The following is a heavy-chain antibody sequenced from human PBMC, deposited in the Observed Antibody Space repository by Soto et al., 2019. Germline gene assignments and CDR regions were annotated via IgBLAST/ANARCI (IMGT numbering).Heavy chain of an antibody. V-gene: IGHV4-59*01. Sequence: QVQLQESGPGLVKPSETLSLTCTVSGGSISSYYWSWIRQPPGKGLEWIGYIYYSGSTNYNPSLKSRVTISVDTSKNQFSLKLSSVTAADTAVYYCARGGLRRYFDWLLPVDYWGQGTLVTVSS. CDR2: IYYSGST. CDR1: GGSISSYY. J-gene: IGHJ4*02. D-gene: IGHD3-9*01. CDR3: ARGGLRRYFDWLLPVDY.